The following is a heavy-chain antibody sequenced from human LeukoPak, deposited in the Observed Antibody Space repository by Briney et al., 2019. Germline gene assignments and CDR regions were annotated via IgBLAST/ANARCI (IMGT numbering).Heavy chain of an antibody. CDR2: ISSSSSTI. CDR1: GFTFSSYS. J-gene: IGHJ4*02. D-gene: IGHD4-17*01. Sequence: GGSLRLSCAASGFTFSSYSMNWVRQAPGKGLEWVSYISSSSSTIYYADSVKGRFTISRDNAKNSLFLQMNSLRAEDTAVYYCARSMQVNGDYVRYYFNYWGQGTLVTVSS. CDR3: ARSMQVNGDYVRYYFNY. V-gene: IGHV3-48*01.